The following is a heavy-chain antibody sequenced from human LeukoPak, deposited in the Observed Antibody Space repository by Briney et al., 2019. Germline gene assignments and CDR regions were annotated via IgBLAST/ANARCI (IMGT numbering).Heavy chain of an antibody. CDR2: ITWNGGST. D-gene: IGHD3-3*01. J-gene: IGHJ6*02. V-gene: IGHV3-20*01. CDR1: GFTFDDYG. Sequence: SGGSLRLSCTAAGFTFDDYGMSWVRQSPGKGLEWVAGITWNGGSTDYAVSVRGRFSISRDNAKKSVYLQMNSLRAEDAALYHCARDGKRVTTQFYYYGIDLWGQGTTVTVSS. CDR3: ARDGKRVTTQFYYYGIDL.